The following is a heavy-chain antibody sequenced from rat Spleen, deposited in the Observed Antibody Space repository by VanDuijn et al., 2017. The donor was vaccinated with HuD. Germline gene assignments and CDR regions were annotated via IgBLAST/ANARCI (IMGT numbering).Heavy chain of an antibody. D-gene: IGHD1-9*01. Sequence: QVQLKESGPGLVQPSQTLSLTCTVSGFSLTSYHVHWVRQPPGKGLEWMGVMWSDGDTSYNSALKSRLSISRDTSKSQVFLKRNSLQTEETATYYCGRYRDYGYNPLGAWGQGVMVTVSS. J-gene: IGHJ2*01. V-gene: IGHV2-32*01. CDR1: GFSLTSYH. CDR3: GRYRDYGYNPLGA. CDR2: MWSDGDT.